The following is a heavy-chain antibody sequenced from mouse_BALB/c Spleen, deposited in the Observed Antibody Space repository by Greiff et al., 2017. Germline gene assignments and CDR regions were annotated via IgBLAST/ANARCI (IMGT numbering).Heavy chain of an antibody. J-gene: IGHJ1*01. Sequence: EVQGVESGGGLVKPGGSLKLSCAASGFTFSSYAMSWVRQSPEKRLEWVAEISSGGSYTYYPDTVTGRFTISRDNAKNTLYLEMSSLRSEDTAMYYCARRGTATWYFDVWGAGTTVTVSS. CDR1: GFTFSSYA. D-gene: IGHD1-2*01. CDR3: ARRGTATWYFDV. V-gene: IGHV5-9-4*01. CDR2: ISSGGSYT.